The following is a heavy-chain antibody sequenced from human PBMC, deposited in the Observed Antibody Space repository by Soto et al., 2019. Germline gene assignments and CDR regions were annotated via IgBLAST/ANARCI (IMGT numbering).Heavy chain of an antibody. CDR1: GGSISSYY. D-gene: IGHD6-19*01. J-gene: IGHJ6*02. Sequence: QVQLQESGPGLVKPSETLSLTCTVSGGSISSYYWSWIRQPPGKGLEWIGYIYYSGSTNYNPSRKSRVTISVDTSKNQFSLKLSSVTAADTAVYYCARLNRSGWYYYYYGMDVWGQGTTVTVSS. CDR2: IYYSGST. CDR3: ARLNRSGWYYYYYGMDV. V-gene: IGHV4-59*08.